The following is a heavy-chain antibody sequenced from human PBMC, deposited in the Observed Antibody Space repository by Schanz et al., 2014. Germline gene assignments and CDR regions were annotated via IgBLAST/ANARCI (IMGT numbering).Heavy chain of an antibody. CDR1: GFTFNSYA. J-gene: IGHJ4*02. Sequence: VQLVESGGGLVEPGGSLRLSCAASGFTFNSYAMTWVRQAPGKGLEWVSAISGSGGSTYYADSVKGRFTISRDNSKNTLYLQMNSLRAEDTAVYYCARANYRRKINFDYWGRGTLVTVSS. V-gene: IGHV3-23*04. CDR2: ISGSGGST. CDR3: ARANYRRKINFDY. D-gene: IGHD3-10*01.